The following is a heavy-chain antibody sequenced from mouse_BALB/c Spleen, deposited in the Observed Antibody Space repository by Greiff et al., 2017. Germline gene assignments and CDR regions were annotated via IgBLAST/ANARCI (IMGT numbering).Heavy chain of an antibody. CDR1: GYTFTSYW. D-gene: IGHD2-14*01. Sequence: VQLQQSGAELAKPGASVKMSCKASGYTFTSYWMHWVKQRPGQGLEWIGYINPSTGYTEYNQKFKDKATLTADKSSSTAYMQLSSLTSEDSAVYYCARNYRYYFDYWGQGTTLTVSS. V-gene: IGHV1-7*01. CDR2: INPSTGYT. J-gene: IGHJ2*01. CDR3: ARNYRYYFDY.